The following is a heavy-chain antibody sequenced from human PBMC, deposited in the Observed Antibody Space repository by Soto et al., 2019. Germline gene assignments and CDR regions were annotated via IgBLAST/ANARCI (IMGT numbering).Heavy chain of an antibody. J-gene: IGHJ5*02. Sequence: QVQLVQSGAEVKKPGSSVKVSCKASGGTFSSYAISWVRQAPRQGLEWMGGIIPIFGTANYAQKFQGIGATTADQSTISDYMEASNLRSEDTAVYYWARVAFGFLYPFDPWGHGTLVTVS. CDR2: IIPIFGTA. V-gene: IGHV1-69*01. CDR1: GGTFSSYA. D-gene: IGHD3-3*01. CDR3: ARVAFGFLYPFDP.